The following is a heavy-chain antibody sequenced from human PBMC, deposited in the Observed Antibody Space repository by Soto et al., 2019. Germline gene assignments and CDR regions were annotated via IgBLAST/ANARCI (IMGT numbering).Heavy chain of an antibody. CDR1: GFTFSSYG. Sequence: GGSLRLSCAASGFTFSSYGMHWVRQAPGKGLEWVAVIWYDGSNKYYADSVKGRFTISRDNSKNTLYLQMNSLRAEDTAVYYCARASHQLRFLGGAFDIWGQGTMVTVSS. D-gene: IGHD3-3*01. CDR3: ARASHQLRFLGGAFDI. J-gene: IGHJ3*02. CDR2: IWYDGSNK. V-gene: IGHV3-33*01.